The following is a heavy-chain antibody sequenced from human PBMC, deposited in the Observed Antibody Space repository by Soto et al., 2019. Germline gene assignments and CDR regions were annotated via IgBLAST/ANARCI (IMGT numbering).Heavy chain of an antibody. CDR1: GFTFSDHY. J-gene: IGHJ4*02. Sequence: QVQFVESGGGLVKPGGSLRLSCVASGFTFSDHYMTWIRQAPRRGLEWLSYISTSSRYPNYADSIKARLTISRDNAMSSLYSQTNSLKDGATGVYYCARLRLTGYFDYWGQGTLVTVS. CDR2: ISTSSRYP. CDR3: ARLRLTGYFDY. V-gene: IGHV3-11*05.